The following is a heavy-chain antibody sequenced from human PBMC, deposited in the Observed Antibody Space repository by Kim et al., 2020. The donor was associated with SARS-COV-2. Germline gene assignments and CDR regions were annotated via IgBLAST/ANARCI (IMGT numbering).Heavy chain of an antibody. J-gene: IGHJ5*02. Sequence: ASVKVSCKASGYTFTSYDINWVRQATGQGLEWMGWMNPNSGNTGYAQKFQGRVTMTRNTSISTAYMELSSLRSEDTAVYYCASETTSLSGYYYRNWFDPWGQGTLVTVSS. CDR3: ASETTSLSGYYYRNWFDP. V-gene: IGHV1-8*01. D-gene: IGHD3-22*01. CDR2: MNPNSGNT. CDR1: GYTFTSYD.